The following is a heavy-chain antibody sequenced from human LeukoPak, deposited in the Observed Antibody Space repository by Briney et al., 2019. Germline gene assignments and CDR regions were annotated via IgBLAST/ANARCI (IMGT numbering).Heavy chain of an antibody. CDR2: INPNSGGT. V-gene: IGHV1-2*02. Sequence: ASLKVSCKAAGYSFTGYYMHWVRQAPGQGLEWMGWINPNSGGTNYAQKFQARVIMTRDTSINTAYMELRRLRYDDTAMYFCARESFSGSGGLNWFAPWGQGTLVTVSS. D-gene: IGHD3-10*01. J-gene: IGHJ5*02. CDR3: ARESFSGSGGLNWFAP. CDR1: GYSFTGYY.